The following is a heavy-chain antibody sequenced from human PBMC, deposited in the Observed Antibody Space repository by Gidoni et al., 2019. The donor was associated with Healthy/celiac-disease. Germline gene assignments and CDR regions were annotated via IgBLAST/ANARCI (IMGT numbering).Heavy chain of an antibody. V-gene: IGHV3-23*01. CDR2: ISGSGGST. J-gene: IGHJ3*02. CDR3: AKGTWFGEPNDAFDI. Sequence: EVQLLESGGGLVQPGGSLRLSCAASGFPFSSDAMSGVRQAPGKGLEWVSAISGSGGSTYYADSGKGRFTISRDNSKNTLYLQMNSLRAEDTAVYYCAKGTWFGEPNDAFDIWGQGTMVTVSS. D-gene: IGHD3-10*01. CDR1: GFPFSSDA.